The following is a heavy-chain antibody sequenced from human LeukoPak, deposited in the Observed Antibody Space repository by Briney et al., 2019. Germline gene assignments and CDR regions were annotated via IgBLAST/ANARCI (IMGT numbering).Heavy chain of an antibody. CDR2: IYYSGSI. CDR3: ARAGNYYTSGSYLGY. J-gene: IGHJ4*02. Sequence: PSETLSLTCTVSGGSFSSYFWSWIRQPPWKGLEWIGYIYYSGSINYNPSLKSRVTISVDTSKNQFSLKLSSVTAADTAVYYCARAGNYYTSGSYLGYWGQGTLVTVSS. V-gene: IGHV4-59*01. CDR1: GGSFSSYF. D-gene: IGHD3-10*01.